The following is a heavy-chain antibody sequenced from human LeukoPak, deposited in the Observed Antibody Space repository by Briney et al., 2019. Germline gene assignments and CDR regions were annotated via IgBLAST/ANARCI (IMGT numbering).Heavy chain of an antibody. D-gene: IGHD3-9*01. V-gene: IGHV3-21*04. Sequence: GGSLRLSCAASGFTFSSYSMNWVRQAPGKGLEWVSSISSSSSYIYYADSVKGRFTISRDNSKNTLYLQMNSLRAEDTAVYYCAKGTYYDIPTWFDPWGQGTLVTVSS. J-gene: IGHJ5*02. CDR2: ISSSSSYI. CDR3: AKGTYYDIPTWFDP. CDR1: GFTFSSYS.